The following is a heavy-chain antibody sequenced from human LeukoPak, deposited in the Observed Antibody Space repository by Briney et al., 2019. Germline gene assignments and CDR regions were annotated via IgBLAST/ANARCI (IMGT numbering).Heavy chain of an antibody. CDR1: GGSISSYY. J-gene: IGHJ4*02. V-gene: IGHV4-59*01. D-gene: IGHD6-13*01. CDR3: ARSIAAAGEPHFDY. Sequence: PSETLSLTCTVSGGSISSYYWSWIRQPPGKGLEWIGYIYYSGSTNYNPSLKSRVTISVDTSKNQFSLKLSSVTAADTAVYYCARSIAAAGEPHFDYWGQGTLVTVSS. CDR2: IYYSGST.